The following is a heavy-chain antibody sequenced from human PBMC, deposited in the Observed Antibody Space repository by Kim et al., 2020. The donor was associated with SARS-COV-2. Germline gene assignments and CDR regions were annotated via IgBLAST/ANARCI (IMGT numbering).Heavy chain of an antibody. D-gene: IGHD6-6*01. CDR3: TRDLAARRDYYYYYGMDV. Sequence: KGRFTISRDDSKSIAYLQMNSLKTEDTAVYYCTRDLAARRDYYYYYGMDVWGQGTTVTVSS. J-gene: IGHJ6*02. V-gene: IGHV3-49*02.